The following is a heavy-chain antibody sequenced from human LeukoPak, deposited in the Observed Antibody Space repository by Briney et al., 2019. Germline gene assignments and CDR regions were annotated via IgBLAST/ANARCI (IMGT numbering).Heavy chain of an antibody. CDR3: ARGRGEGRGISMVRGVRAPSYNWFDP. CDR1: GGSISSSTYY. CDR2: IYYSGST. Sequence: ASETLSLTCTVSGGSISSSTYYWGWIRQPPGKGLEWIGSIYYSGSTYCNPSLKSRVTISVDTSKNQFTLKLSSVTAADTAVYYCARGRGEGRGISMVRGVRAPSYNWFDPWGHGTLVTVSS. V-gene: IGHV4-39*06. D-gene: IGHD3-10*01. J-gene: IGHJ5*02.